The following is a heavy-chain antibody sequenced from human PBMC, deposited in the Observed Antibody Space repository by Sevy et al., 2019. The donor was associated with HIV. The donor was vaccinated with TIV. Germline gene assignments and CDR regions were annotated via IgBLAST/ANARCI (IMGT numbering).Heavy chain of an antibody. V-gene: IGHV3-21*01. CDR2: ISSSSSYI. Sequence: GGSLRLSCAASGFTFSSYSMNWVRQAPGKGLEWVSSISSSSSYIYYADSVKGRFTISRDNAKNSLYLQMNSLRAEDTAVYYCARGLPTVTEYYFDYWGQGTLVTVSS. J-gene: IGHJ4*02. CDR3: ARGLPTVTEYYFDY. D-gene: IGHD4-17*01. CDR1: GFTFSSYS.